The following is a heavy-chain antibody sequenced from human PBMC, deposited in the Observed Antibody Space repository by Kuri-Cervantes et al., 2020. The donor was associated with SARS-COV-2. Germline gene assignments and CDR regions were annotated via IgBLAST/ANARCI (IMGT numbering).Heavy chain of an antibody. D-gene: IGHD3-3*01. CDR2: IYYSGST. CDR3: ARPAAGPPPGHWSGYYASGWFDP. V-gene: IGHV4-39*01. CDR1: TFSSYW. Sequence: TFSSYWMSWVRQPPGKGLEWIGSIYYSGSTYYNPSLKSRVTISVGTSKNQFSLKLSSVTAADTAVYYCARPAAGPPPGHWSGYYASGWFDPWGQGTLVTVSS. J-gene: IGHJ5*02.